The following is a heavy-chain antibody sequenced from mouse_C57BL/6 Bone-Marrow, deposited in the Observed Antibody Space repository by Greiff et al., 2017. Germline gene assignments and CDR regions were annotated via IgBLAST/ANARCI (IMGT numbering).Heavy chain of an antibody. CDR3: ARWLLRRYYATDY. V-gene: IGHV1-81*01. J-gene: IGHJ4*01. CDR1: GYTFTSYG. D-gene: IGHD2-3*01. CDR2: IYPRSGNT. Sequence: QVQLQQSGAELARPGASVKLSCKASGYTFTSYGISWVKQRTGQGLEWIGEIYPRSGNTYYNEKFKGKATLTADKSSSTAYMELRSRTSEDSAVYFCARWLLRRYYATDYWGQGTSVTVSS.